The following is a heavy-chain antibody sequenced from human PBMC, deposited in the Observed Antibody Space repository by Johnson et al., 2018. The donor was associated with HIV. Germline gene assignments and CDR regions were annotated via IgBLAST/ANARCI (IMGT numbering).Heavy chain of an antibody. D-gene: IGHD3-10*01. J-gene: IGHJ3*02. CDR1: GFTFSNAW. CDR3: TRVSFGEGAFDI. Sequence: QVQLVESGGGLVKPGGSLRLSCAASGFTFSNAWMTWVRQAPGKGLEWVAVISYDGSNKYYADSVKGRFSISRDNSKNTLYLQMNSLRAEDTALYYCTRVSFGEGAFDIWGHGTMVTVSS. V-gene: IGHV3-30-3*01. CDR2: ISYDGSNK.